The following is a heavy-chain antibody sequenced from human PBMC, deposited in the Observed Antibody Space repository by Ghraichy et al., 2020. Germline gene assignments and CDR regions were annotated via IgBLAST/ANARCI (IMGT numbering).Heavy chain of an antibody. CDR3: VKDPLGPNDWIDP. V-gene: IGHV3-23*01. CDR2: INSGSGII. Sequence: GGSLRLSCAASGFTFSSYTMSWVRQAPGKGLEWVSSINSGSGIIYYADSVKGRFTISRDNSRNTLYLQLNSLRAEDTAIYYCVKDPLGPNDWIDPWGQGTLVTVSS. CDR1: GFTFSSYT. J-gene: IGHJ5*02.